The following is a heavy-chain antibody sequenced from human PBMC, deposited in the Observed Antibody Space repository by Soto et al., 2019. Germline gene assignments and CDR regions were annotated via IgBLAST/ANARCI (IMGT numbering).Heavy chain of an antibody. CDR2: ISSSSSYI. V-gene: IGHV3-21*01. CDR3: ARGDYYDSSGYYPAFDY. D-gene: IGHD3-22*01. Sequence: EVQLVESGGGLVKPGGSLRLSCAASGFTFSSYSMNWVRQAPGKGLEWVSSISSSSSYIYYADSVKGRFTISRDNAKNSLYLQMNSVRAEDTAVYYCARGDYYDSSGYYPAFDYWGQGTLVTVSS. J-gene: IGHJ4*02. CDR1: GFTFSSYS.